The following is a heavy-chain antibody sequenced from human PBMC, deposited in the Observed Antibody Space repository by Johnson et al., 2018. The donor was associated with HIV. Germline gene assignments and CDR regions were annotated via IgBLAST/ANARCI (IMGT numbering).Heavy chain of an antibody. Sequence: VQLVESGGNLIQPGGSLRLSCAASGFPVSSNHMSWVRQAPEKGLECVSIIYNADNTFYADSVKGRFTISRDNSKNTLYLQMNSLRAEDTAVYYCAKDYYGSGVKHDAFDIWGQGTMVTVSS. J-gene: IGHJ3*02. CDR3: AKDYYGSGVKHDAFDI. CDR1: GFPVSSNH. D-gene: IGHD3-10*01. V-gene: IGHV3-66*03. CDR2: IYNADNT.